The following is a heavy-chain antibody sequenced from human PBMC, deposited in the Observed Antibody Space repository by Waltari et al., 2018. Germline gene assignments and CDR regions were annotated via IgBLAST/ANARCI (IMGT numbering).Heavy chain of an antibody. CDR2: LHYDGSFT. D-gene: IGHD2-8*02. CDR1: EFTLSNYG. J-gene: IGHJ4*02. V-gene: IGHV3-30*02. Sequence: QVHLVESGGGVVQPGGSLRLSCAASEFTLSNYGMHWVRQAPGKGLEWGAYLHYDGSFTLYADSVKGRFTISRDSSKNTLYLVMNNLRSEDTAVYYCANNPYCAGGSCLREWDYWGQGTLVSVSS. CDR3: ANNPYCAGGSCLREWDY.